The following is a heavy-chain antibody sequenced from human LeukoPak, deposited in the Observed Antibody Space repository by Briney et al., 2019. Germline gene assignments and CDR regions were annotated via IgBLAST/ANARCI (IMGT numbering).Heavy chain of an antibody. V-gene: IGHV3-23*01. CDR3: AKDSPLLTI. CDR2: ISYNDGST. CDR1: GFTFSSYG. J-gene: IGHJ3*02. Sequence: PGGSLGLSCTASGFTFSSYGMSWVRQAPGKGLQWVSAISYNDGSTYYADSVKGRFTISRDNSKNTLYLQMNSLRAEDTATYYCAKDSPLLTIWGQGTMVTVSS.